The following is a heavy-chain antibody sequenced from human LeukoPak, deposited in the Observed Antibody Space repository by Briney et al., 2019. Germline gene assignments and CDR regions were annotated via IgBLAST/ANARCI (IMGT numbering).Heavy chain of an antibody. V-gene: IGHV3-49*04. CDR3: TRNLYYDSSGLIIEAYYFDY. CDR2: IRSKAYGGTT. J-gene: IGHJ4*02. CDR1: GFTFGDYA. D-gene: IGHD3-22*01. Sequence: GGSLRLSCTASGFTFGDYAMSWVRQAPGKGLEWVGFIRSKAYGGTTEYAASVKGRFTISRDDSRSIAYLQMNSLKTEDTAVYYCTRNLYYDSSGLIIEAYYFDYWGQGTLVTVSS.